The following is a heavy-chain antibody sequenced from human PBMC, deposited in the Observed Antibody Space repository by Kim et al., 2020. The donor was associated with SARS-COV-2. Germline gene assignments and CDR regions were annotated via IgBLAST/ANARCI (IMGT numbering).Heavy chain of an antibody. J-gene: IGHJ6*02. V-gene: IGHV3-23*01. Sequence: VKGRFTISRDNSKNTLYLQMNSLRAEDTAVYYCAKDIGAATLYYYYGMDVWGQGTTVTVSS. D-gene: IGHD6-25*01. CDR3: AKDIGAATLYYYYGMDV.